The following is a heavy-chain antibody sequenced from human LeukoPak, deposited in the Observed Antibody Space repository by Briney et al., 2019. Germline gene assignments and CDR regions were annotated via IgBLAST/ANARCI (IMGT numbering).Heavy chain of an antibody. Sequence: PSETLSLTCAVYGGSFSGYYWSWIRQPPGKGLEWIGEINHSGSTNYNPSLKSRVTISVDTSKNHFSLKLSSVTAADTAVYYCARGGGYSQSFDYWGQGTLVTVSS. CDR3: ARGGGYSQSFDY. CDR2: INHSGST. CDR1: GGSFSGYY. J-gene: IGHJ4*02. D-gene: IGHD5-18*01. V-gene: IGHV4-34*01.